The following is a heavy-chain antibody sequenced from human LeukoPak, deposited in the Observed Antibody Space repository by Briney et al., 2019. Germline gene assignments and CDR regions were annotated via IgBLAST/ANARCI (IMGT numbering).Heavy chain of an antibody. V-gene: IGHV4-59*01. CDR1: GGSISSYY. CDR2: IYYSGST. D-gene: IGHD1-26*01. Sequence: SETLSLNCTVSGGSISSYYWSWIRQPPEKGLEWIGYIYYSGSTNYNPSLKSRVTISVDTSKNQFSLKLCSVTAADTAVYYCARWTGSYASGFDYWGQGTLVTVSS. J-gene: IGHJ4*02. CDR3: ARWTGSYASGFDY.